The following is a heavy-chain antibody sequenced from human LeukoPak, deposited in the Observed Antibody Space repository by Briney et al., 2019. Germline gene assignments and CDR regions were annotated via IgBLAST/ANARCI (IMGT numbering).Heavy chain of an antibody. CDR1: GGSISNYY. V-gene: IGHV4-59*01. D-gene: IGHD3-3*01. Sequence: SETLSLTCTVSGGSISNYYWSWIRQPPGKGLEWIGYIYYSGSTSYNPSLKSRVAISVETSKNQFSVNLSSVTAADTAVYYCARATYDGPLYFGYWGQGTLVTVSS. CDR3: ARATYDGPLYFGY. CDR2: IYYSGST. J-gene: IGHJ4*02.